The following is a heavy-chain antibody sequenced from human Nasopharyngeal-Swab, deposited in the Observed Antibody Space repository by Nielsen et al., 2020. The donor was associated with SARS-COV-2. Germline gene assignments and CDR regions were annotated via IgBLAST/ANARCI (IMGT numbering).Heavy chain of an antibody. CDR3: AHGGATVTTFGVYNWFDP. J-gene: IGHJ5*02. D-gene: IGHD4-17*01. V-gene: IGHV2-5*02. CDR2: IYLDDDK. Sequence: SGPTLVNPTQTLTLTCTFSGFSLSTSGVGVDWIRRPPRKALEWLALIYLDDDKRYSPSLKSSLTITKDTSKNQVVLTMTNMDPVDTATYYCAHGGATVTTFGVYNWFDPWGQGTLVTVSS. CDR1: GFSLSTSGVG.